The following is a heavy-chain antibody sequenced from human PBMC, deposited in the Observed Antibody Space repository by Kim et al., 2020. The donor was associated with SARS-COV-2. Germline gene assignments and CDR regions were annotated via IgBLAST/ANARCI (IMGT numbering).Heavy chain of an antibody. V-gene: IGHV3-15*01. Sequence: AAPLKGRFTISRDDSKNTLYLQMNRLKTEDTAVYYCTTEDVVRGVTPFDYWGQGTLVTVSS. CDR3: TTEDVVRGVTPFDY. D-gene: IGHD3-10*01. J-gene: IGHJ4*02.